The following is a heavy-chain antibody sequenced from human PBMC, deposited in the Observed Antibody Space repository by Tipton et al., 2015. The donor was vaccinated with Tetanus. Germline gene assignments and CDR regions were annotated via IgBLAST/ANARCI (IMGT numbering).Heavy chain of an antibody. CDR3: VRSSPIRVADKWGVDWFDP. CDR2: IDYFGST. J-gene: IGHJ5*02. V-gene: IGHV4-59*01. Sequence: TLSLTCTVSGGSISTYHWNWFRLSPGKGLEWIGYIDYFGSTKINPSLKSRVAMSVDTAANQLSLKLNSVTAADTAMYYCVRSSPIRVADKWGVDWFDPWGQGTLVTVSS. CDR1: GGSISTYH. D-gene: IGHD6-19*01.